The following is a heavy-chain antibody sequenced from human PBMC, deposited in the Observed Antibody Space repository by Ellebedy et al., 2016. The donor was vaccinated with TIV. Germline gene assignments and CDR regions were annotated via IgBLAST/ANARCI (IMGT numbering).Heavy chain of an antibody. Sequence: PGGSLRLSCAASGFTFSNYWMNRVRQAPGKGLEWVANIKQDGSAKHYVDSVKGRFTISRDNAKNSLYLQMSSLRAEDTAVYYCARTRKLLFDYWGQGTLVTVSS. CDR2: IKQDGSAK. V-gene: IGHV3-7*03. D-gene: IGHD1-26*01. J-gene: IGHJ4*02. CDR1: GFTFSNYW. CDR3: ARTRKLLFDY.